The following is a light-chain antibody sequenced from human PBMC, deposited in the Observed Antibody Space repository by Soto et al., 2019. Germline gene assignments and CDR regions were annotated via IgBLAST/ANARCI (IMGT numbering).Light chain of an antibody. Sequence: EIVMTQSPATLSVSPGERDTLSCRASQSVSSNLAWYQQKPGQAPRLLIYGASTRATGIPARFSGSGSGTEFTLTISSLQSEDFAVYYCKQYNNWPRTFGQGTKVEIK. CDR1: QSVSSN. CDR3: KQYNNWPRT. CDR2: GAS. J-gene: IGKJ1*01. V-gene: IGKV3-15*01.